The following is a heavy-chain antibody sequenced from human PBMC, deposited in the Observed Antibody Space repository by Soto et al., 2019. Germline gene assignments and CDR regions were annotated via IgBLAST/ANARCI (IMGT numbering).Heavy chain of an antibody. CDR1: GFRFSSYT. CDR2: ISYDGSAA. V-gene: IGHV3-30*03. Sequence: QVRLVESGGGVVQPGGSLRLSCSASGFRFSSYTMHWVRQAPGKGLEWVAVISYDGSAAYYAESVKGRFTMSRDNSKNTLDVQMNSLRVEDTAVYYCASVVVVPPAQPLPYNWNYASWGQGTLVTVPA. J-gene: IGHJ4*02. CDR3: ASVVVVPPAQPLPYNWNYAS. D-gene: IGHD1-20*01.